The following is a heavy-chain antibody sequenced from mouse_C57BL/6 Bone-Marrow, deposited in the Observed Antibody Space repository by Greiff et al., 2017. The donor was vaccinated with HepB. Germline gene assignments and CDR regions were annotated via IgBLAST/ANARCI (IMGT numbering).Heavy chain of an antibody. J-gene: IGHJ2*01. CDR3: AKFYDGYYEGFDY. V-gene: IGHV5-17*01. CDR2: ISSGSSTI. D-gene: IGHD2-3*01. CDR1: GFTFSDYG. Sequence: EVQRVESGGGLVKPGGSLKLSCAASGFTFSDYGMHWVRQAPEKGLEWVAYISSGSSTIYYADTVKGRFTISRDNAKNTLFLQMTSLRSEDTAMYYCAKFYDGYYEGFDYWGQGTTLTVSS.